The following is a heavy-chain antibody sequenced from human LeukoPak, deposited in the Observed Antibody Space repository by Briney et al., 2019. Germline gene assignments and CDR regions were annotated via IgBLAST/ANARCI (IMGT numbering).Heavy chain of an antibody. D-gene: IGHD2-21*01. CDR2: LYYNGNT. CDR3: AKIPKGGDGLTSADQIYFDI. Sequence: SETLSLTCTVSGGSISSYYWSWIRQPPGRGLGWIGYLYYNGNTNNNPSLKSRVTMSVDTSNNQFSLRLSSVTAADTAVYYCAKIPKGGDGLTSADQIYFDIWGRGTLVIVSS. CDR1: GGSISSYY. V-gene: IGHV4-59*08. J-gene: IGHJ2*01.